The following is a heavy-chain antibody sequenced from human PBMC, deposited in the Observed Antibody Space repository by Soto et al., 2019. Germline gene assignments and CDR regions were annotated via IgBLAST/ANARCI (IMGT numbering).Heavy chain of an antibody. Sequence: GGSLRLSCAASGFTFSSYAMSWVRQAPGKGLEWVSAISGSGGSTYYADSVKGRFTISRDNSKNTLYLQMNSLRAEDTAVYYCAKDHAMVPGVIITPYYYYGMDVWGQGTTVTVYS. CDR3: AKDHAMVPGVIITPYYYYGMDV. D-gene: IGHD3-10*01. CDR1: GFTFSSYA. V-gene: IGHV3-23*01. CDR2: ISGSGGST. J-gene: IGHJ6*02.